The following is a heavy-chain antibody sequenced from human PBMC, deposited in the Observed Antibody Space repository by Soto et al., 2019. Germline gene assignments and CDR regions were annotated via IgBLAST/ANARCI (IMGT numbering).Heavy chain of an antibody. CDR3: ASGPPQYCGGDCYSDY. Sequence: SETLSLTCAVYGGSFSGYYWSWIRQPPGKGLEWIGEINHSGSTNYNPSLKSRVTISVDTSKNQFSLKLSSVTAADTAVYYCASGPPQYCGGDCYSDYWGQGTLVTVSS. CDR1: GGSFSGYY. D-gene: IGHD2-21*02. J-gene: IGHJ4*02. V-gene: IGHV4-34*01. CDR2: INHSGST.